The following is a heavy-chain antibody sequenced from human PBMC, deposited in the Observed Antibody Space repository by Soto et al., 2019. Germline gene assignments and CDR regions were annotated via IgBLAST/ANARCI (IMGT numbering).Heavy chain of an antibody. CDR3: ARVPYSSSSFNWFVP. CDR1: GYTFTSYA. V-gene: IGHV1-3*01. J-gene: IGHJ5*02. Sequence: QVQLVQSGAEVKKPGASVKVSCKASGYTFTSYAMHWVRQAPGQRLEWMGWINAGNGNTKYSQKFPGRGTITRDTSASTAYRERSSLRSEDTAVYYCARVPYSSSSFNWFVPWGQGTLLNVSS. D-gene: IGHD6-13*01. CDR2: INAGNGNT.